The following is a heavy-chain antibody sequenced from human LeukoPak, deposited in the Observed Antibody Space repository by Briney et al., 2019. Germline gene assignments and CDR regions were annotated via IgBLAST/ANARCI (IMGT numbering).Heavy chain of an antibody. CDR1: GGTFSSYA. CDR3: ARVRGLGYXSSTSCYGTRLDXYMXV. D-gene: IGHD2-2*01. V-gene: IGHV1-69*05. Sequence: GASVKVSCKASGGTFSSYAISWVRQAPGQGLEWMGGIIPIFGTANYAQKFQGRVTITTDESTSTAYMELSSLRSEDTAVYYCARVRGLGYXSSTSCYGTRLDXYMXVWGKGTTVT. J-gene: IGHJ6*03. CDR2: IIPIFGTA.